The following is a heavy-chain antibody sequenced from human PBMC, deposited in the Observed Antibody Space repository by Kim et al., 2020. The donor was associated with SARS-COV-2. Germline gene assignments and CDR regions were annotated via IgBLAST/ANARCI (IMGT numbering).Heavy chain of an antibody. J-gene: IGHJ4*02. Sequence: VKGRFTISRDDSKNTLYLQMNSLKTEDTAVYYCTTVVEITMVRGVSAADYWGQGTLVTVSS. V-gene: IGHV3-15*01. CDR3: TTVVEITMVRGVSAADY. D-gene: IGHD3-10*01.